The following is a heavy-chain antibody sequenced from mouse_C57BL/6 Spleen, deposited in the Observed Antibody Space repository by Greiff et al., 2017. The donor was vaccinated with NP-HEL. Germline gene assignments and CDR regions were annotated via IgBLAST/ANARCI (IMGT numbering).Heavy chain of an antibody. CDR3: ARRNDLYALFDY. J-gene: IGHJ2*01. V-gene: IGHV5-15*01. CDR1: GFTFSDYG. D-gene: IGHD1-1*01. Sequence: EVKLMESGGGLVQPGGSLKLSCAASGFTFSDYGMAWVRQAPRKGLEWVAFISNLAYSIYYADTVTGRFTISRENAKNTLYLEMSSLRSEDTAMYYCARRNDLYALFDYWGQGTTLTVSS. CDR2: ISNLAYSI.